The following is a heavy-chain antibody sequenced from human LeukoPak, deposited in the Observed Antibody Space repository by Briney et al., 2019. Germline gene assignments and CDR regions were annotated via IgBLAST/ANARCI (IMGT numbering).Heavy chain of an antibody. D-gene: IGHD3-10*01. V-gene: IGHV3-21*01. J-gene: IGHJ4*02. CDR1: GFTFSSYS. CDR3: ARDFSMGLDY. Sequence: GGSLRLPCAASGFTFSSYSMNWVRQAPGKGLEWVSSISSSSSYIHYADSVKGRFTISRDNAKNSLYLQMNSLRAEDTAVYYCARDFSMGLDYWGQGTLVTVSS. CDR2: ISSSSSYI.